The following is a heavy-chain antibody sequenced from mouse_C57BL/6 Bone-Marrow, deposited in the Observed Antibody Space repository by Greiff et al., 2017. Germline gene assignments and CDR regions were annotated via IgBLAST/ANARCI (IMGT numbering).Heavy chain of an antibody. V-gene: IGHV1-77*01. CDR1: GYTFTDYY. J-gene: IGHJ1*03. Sequence: QVQLQQSGAELVKPGASVKISCKASGYTFTDYYINWVKQRPGQGLEWIGKIGPGSGSTYYNEKFKGKATLTADKSSSTAYMQLSSLTSEDSAVYFCARESSSPLYYYGSRERLYFDVGGTGTTVTVSS. CDR3: ARESSSPLYYYGSRERLYFDV. CDR2: IGPGSGST. D-gene: IGHD1-1*01.